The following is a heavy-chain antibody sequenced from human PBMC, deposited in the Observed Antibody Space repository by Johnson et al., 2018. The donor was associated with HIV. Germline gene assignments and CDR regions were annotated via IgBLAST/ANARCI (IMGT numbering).Heavy chain of an antibody. V-gene: IGHV3-30*02. Sequence: QVQLVESGGGVVQPGGSLRLSCAASGFTFSSYGMHWVRQAPGKGLEWVAFIRYDGSNKYYADSVKGRFTLSSDNSKNTLYLQMNSPRAEDTAVYYCANKPEQWLVADDAFDIWGQGTMVTVSS. CDR2: IRYDGSNK. D-gene: IGHD6-19*01. CDR3: ANKPEQWLVADDAFDI. CDR1: GFTFSSYG. J-gene: IGHJ3*02.